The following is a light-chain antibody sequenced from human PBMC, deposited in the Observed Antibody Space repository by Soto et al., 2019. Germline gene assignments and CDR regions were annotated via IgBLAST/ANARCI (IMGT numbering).Light chain of an antibody. CDR3: QQRSNWHTIT. J-gene: IGKJ5*01. Sequence: DIHMTQSPSSLSVSVGNMFSITCRASQSITSYLHWHQQKPGKAPKLLIYAASTLQSGVPSRFSGSGSGTDFTLTISSLENEDFAVYYCQQRSNWHTITFGHGTRLEI. CDR2: AAS. V-gene: IGKV1-39*01. CDR1: QSITSY.